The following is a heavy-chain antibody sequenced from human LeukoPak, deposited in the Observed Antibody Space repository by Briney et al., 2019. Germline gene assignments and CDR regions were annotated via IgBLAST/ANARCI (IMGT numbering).Heavy chain of an antibody. J-gene: IGHJ6*03. D-gene: IGHD3-16*01. CDR3: ARGLMAAGGYYYYYMDV. V-gene: IGHV1-69*05. CDR2: IIPIFGSA. Sequence: SVKVSCKASGGTFSSYAISWVRQAPGQGLEWMGGIIPIFGSANYAQKFQGRVTITTDESTSTAYMELSSLRSEDTAVYYCARGLMAAGGYYYYYMDVWGKGTTVTVSS. CDR1: GGTFSSYA.